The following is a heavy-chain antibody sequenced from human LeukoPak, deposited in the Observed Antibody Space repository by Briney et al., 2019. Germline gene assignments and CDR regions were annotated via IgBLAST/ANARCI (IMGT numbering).Heavy chain of an antibody. J-gene: IGHJ4*02. Sequence: GGSLRLSCAASGFTFSSYGMHWVRQAPGKGLEWGAFIRYDGSNKYYADSVKGRFTISRDNSKNTLYLQMNSLRAEDTAVYYCAKDPTVTGYYFDYWGQGTLVTVSS. V-gene: IGHV3-30*02. CDR3: AKDPTVTGYYFDY. D-gene: IGHD4-17*01. CDR1: GFTFSSYG. CDR2: IRYDGSNK.